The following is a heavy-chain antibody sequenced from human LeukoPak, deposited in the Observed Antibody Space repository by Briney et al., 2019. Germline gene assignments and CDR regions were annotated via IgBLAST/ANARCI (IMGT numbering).Heavy chain of an antibody. CDR3: ARDGEWLRFVDF. V-gene: IGHV3-30*04. CDR1: GFTFSNYA. CDR2: ISYDGRNK. J-gene: IGHJ4*02. D-gene: IGHD5-12*01. Sequence: GGSLRLSCTASGFTFSNYAMDWVRQAPGKGLEWVAIISYDGRNKHHADSVEGRFTISRDNSRNTLYLQMNSLRPEDTAVYYSARDGEWLRFVDFWGQGTLVTVSS.